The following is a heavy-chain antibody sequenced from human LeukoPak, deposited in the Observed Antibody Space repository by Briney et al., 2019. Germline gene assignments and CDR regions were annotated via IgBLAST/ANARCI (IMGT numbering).Heavy chain of an antibody. D-gene: IGHD3-10*01. CDR3: ARTFGELYGGFDP. CDR1: GVSFSGYY. V-gene: IGHV4-34*01. J-gene: IGHJ5*02. CDR2: INHSGST. Sequence: SETLSLTCAVYGVSFSGYYWSWIRQPPGKGLEWIGEINHSGSTNYNPSLKSRVTISVDTSKNQFSLKLSSVTAADTAVYYCARTFGELYGGFDPWGQGTLVTVSS.